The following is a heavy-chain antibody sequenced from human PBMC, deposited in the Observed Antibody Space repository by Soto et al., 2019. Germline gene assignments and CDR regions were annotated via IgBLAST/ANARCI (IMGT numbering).Heavy chain of an antibody. V-gene: IGHV1-69*04. D-gene: IGHD5-12*01. Sequence: SVKVSCKASGGTFSSYTISWLRQAPGQGLEWMGRIIPILGIANYAQKFQGRVTITADKSTSTAYMELSSLRSEDTAVYYCARDRYSGYDEHANDAFDIWGQGTMVTVSS. CDR2: IIPILGIA. CDR1: GGTFSSYT. CDR3: ARDRYSGYDEHANDAFDI. J-gene: IGHJ3*02.